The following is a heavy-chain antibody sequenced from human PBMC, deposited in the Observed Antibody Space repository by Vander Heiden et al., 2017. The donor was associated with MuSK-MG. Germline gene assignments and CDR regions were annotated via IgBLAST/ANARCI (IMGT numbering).Heavy chain of an antibody. CDR1: GFTFSSHS. V-gene: IGHV3-21*01. Sequence: EVQLVDSGGGLVKPGGSLRLSCAAPGFTFSSHSMNWVRQAPGKGLEWVSYISKSGSSIYYADSVKGRFTISRDDAKHSLYLQMNSLRDEDTAVYYCAIVVMTAVAYDYWGQGTLVAVSS. J-gene: IGHJ4*02. CDR3: AIVVMTAVAYDY. D-gene: IGHD2-21*02. CDR2: ISKSGSSI.